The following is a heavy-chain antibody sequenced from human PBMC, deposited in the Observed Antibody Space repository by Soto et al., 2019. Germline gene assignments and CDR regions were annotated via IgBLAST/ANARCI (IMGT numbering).Heavy chain of an antibody. D-gene: IGHD3-22*01. J-gene: IGHJ5*02. CDR3: ARSGTMIVVADNWFDP. CDR2: IIPIFGTA. CDR1: GGTFSSYA. Sequence: GASVKVSWKASGGTFSSYAISWVRQAPGQGLEWMGGIIPIFGTANYAQKFQGRVTITADESTSTAYMELSSLRSEDTAVYYCARSGTMIVVADNWFDPWGQGTLVTVSS. V-gene: IGHV1-69*13.